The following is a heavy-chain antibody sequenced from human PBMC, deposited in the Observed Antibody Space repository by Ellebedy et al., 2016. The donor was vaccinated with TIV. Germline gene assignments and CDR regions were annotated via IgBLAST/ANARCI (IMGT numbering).Heavy chain of an antibody. J-gene: IGHJ4*02. CDR3: ATAGDIVVVPAAPVY. D-gene: IGHD2-2*01. CDR2: IWYDGSNK. Sequence: GESLKISXAASGFTFSSYGMHWVRQAPGKGLEWVAVIWYDGSNKYYADSVKGRFTISRDNSKNTLYLQMNSLRAEDTAVYYCATAGDIVVVPAAPVYWGQGTLVTVSS. V-gene: IGHV3-33*01. CDR1: GFTFSSYG.